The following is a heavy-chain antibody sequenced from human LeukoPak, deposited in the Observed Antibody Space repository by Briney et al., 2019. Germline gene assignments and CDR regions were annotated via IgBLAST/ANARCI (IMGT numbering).Heavy chain of an antibody. CDR3: LRGDRRDY. Sequence: GGSLRLSCAASGFTFDDYGMSWVRQAPGKGLEWVSSIDSSGGYMFYADSVKGRFIISRDNAKDSLYLQMNSLRVEDTAVYYCLRGDRRDYWGQGTLVTVSS. V-gene: IGHV3-21*06. CDR2: IDSSGGYM. CDR1: GFTFDDYG. J-gene: IGHJ4*02.